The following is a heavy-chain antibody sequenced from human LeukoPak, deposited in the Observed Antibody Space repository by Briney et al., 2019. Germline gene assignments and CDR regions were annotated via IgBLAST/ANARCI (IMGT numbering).Heavy chain of an antibody. J-gene: IGHJ3*02. D-gene: IGHD2-2*01. V-gene: IGHV1-69*05. CDR2: IIPIFGTA. Sequence: SVKVSCKASGGTFSSYAISWVRQAPGQGLEWMGGIIPIFGTANYAQKFQGRVTITTDESTSTAYMELSSLRSEDTAVYYCARVLSYCSSTSCYRTGAFDIWGQGTMVTVSS. CDR3: ARVLSYCSSTSCYRTGAFDI. CDR1: GGTFSSYA.